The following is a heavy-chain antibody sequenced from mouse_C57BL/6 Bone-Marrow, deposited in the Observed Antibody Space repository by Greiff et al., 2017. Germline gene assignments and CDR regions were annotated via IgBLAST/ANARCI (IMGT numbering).Heavy chain of an antibody. CDR3: ARQGWLLLTWFAY. D-gene: IGHD2-3*01. J-gene: IGHJ3*01. CDR2: IYPRSGNT. CDR1: GYTFTSYG. Sequence: VQLQQSGAELARPGASVKLSCKASGYTFTSYGISWVKQRTGQGLEWIGEIYPRSGNTYYNEKFKGKATLTADKSSSTAYMELRSLTSEDSAVYFCARQGWLLLTWFAYWCQGTLVTVSA. V-gene: IGHV1-81*01.